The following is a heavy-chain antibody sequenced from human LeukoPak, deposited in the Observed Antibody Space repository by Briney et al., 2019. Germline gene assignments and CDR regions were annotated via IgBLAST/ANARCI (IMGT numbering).Heavy chain of an antibody. CDR1: GFTFSSYS. J-gene: IGHJ5*02. D-gene: IGHD1-26*01. CDR3: AKDYEPLVGVHRWGDWFDP. V-gene: IGHV3-23*01. CDR2: ISGTGGST. Sequence: GGPLRLSCAASGFTFSSYSMNWVRQAPGKGLEWVSLISGTGGSTYYADSVKGRFTISRDNSKNTLYLQMNSLRAEDTAVYYCAKDYEPLVGVHRWGDWFDPWGQGTLVTVSS.